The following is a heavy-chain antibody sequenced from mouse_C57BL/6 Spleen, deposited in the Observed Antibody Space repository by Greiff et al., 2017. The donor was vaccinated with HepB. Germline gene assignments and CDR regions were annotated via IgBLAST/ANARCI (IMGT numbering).Heavy chain of an antibody. CDR2: ISDGGSYT. CDR3: ARDCYDLYFDY. D-gene: IGHD2-12*01. Sequence: EVKLMESGGGLVKPGGSLKLSCAASGFTFSSYAMSWVRQTPEKRLEWVATISDGGSYTYYPDNVKGRFTISRDNAKNNLYLQMSHLKSEDTAMYYCARDCYDLYFDYWGQGTTLTVSS. V-gene: IGHV5-4*01. CDR1: GFTFSSYA. J-gene: IGHJ2*01.